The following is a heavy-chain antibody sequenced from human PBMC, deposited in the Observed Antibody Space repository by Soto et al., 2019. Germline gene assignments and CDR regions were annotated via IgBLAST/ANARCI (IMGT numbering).Heavy chain of an antibody. D-gene: IGHD2-15*01. CDR3: ARDLGGIVVVVAATRAFDY. V-gene: IGHV1-18*01. J-gene: IGHJ4*02. CDR1: GYTFSHYG. Sequence: ASVKVSCKASGYTFSHYGIGWVRQAPGQGLEWMGWISAYNGNRHYAQKLQGRVTMTTDTSTSTAYMELRSLRSDDTAVYYCARDLGGIVVVVAATRAFDYWGQGTLVTVSS. CDR2: ISAYNGNR.